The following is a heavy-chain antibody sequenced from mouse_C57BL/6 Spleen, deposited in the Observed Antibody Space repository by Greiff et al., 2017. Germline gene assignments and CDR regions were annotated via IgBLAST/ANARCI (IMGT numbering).Heavy chain of an antibody. V-gene: IGHV5-17*01. CDR3: ARPVYDGYYVGY. D-gene: IGHD2-3*01. CDR2: ISSGSSTI. CDR1: GFTFSDYG. Sequence: EVKLMESGGGLVKPGGSLKLSCAASGFTFSDYGMHWVRQAPEKGLEWVAYISSGSSTIYYADTVTGRFTISRDNAKNTLFLQMTRLRSEDTAMYYCARPVYDGYYVGYWGQGTTLTVSS. J-gene: IGHJ2*01.